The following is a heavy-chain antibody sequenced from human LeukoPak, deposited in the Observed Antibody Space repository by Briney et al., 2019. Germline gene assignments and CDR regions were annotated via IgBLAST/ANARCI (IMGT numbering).Heavy chain of an antibody. D-gene: IGHD3-3*01. Sequence: SETLSLTCAVYGGSFSGYYWSWIRQPPGKGLEWIGEINHSGSTNYNPSLKSRVIISVDTSKNQFSLKLSSVTAADTAVYYCEKSGYSKDRGDYFDYWGQGTLVTVSS. CDR3: EKSGYSKDRGDYFDY. V-gene: IGHV4-34*01. CDR2: INHSGST. J-gene: IGHJ4*02. CDR1: GGSFSGYY.